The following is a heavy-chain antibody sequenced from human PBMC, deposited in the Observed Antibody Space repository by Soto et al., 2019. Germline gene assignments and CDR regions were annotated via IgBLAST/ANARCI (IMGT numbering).Heavy chain of an antibody. J-gene: IGHJ4*02. D-gene: IGHD2-15*01. CDR2: TYYMSNWRH. CDR1: GGSVSSNTAA. V-gene: IGHV6-1*01. CDR3: ARGGAGSGFAL. Sequence: SQTLSLTCAISGGSVSSNTAAWNWIRSSPSRGPELLGRTYYMSNWRHDYAVSVKSRITVNPDTSKNHFSLQLNSVSPHDTCVDSWARGGAGSGFALWGKGPLVTVSS.